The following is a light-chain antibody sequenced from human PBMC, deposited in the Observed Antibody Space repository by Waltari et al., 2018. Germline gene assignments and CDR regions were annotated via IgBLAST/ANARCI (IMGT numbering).Light chain of an antibody. CDR3: QQYNSYSLLT. V-gene: IGKV1-5*03. CDR1: QMISNW. Sequence: DIQMTQSPSTLSASVGDRVTITCRASQMISNWLAWYQQKPGKAPTLLIYKASTLESEVPSMFRVSGSGTEFTLTISSLQPDDFATYYCQQYNSYSLLTFGGGTKVEIK. CDR2: KAS. J-gene: IGKJ4*01.